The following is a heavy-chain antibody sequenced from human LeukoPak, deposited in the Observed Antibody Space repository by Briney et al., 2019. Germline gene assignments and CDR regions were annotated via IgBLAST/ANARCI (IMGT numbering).Heavy chain of an antibody. Sequence: LTGGSLRLSCAASGFTFSSYGMHWVRQAPGKGLEWVAVISYDGSNKYYADSVKGRFTISSDNSKNTLYLQMNSLRAEDTAVYYCAKETTGFSPFDYWGQGTLVTVSS. D-gene: IGHD1-1*01. J-gene: IGHJ4*02. CDR3: AKETTGFSPFDY. CDR2: ISYDGSNK. V-gene: IGHV3-30*18. CDR1: GFTFSSYG.